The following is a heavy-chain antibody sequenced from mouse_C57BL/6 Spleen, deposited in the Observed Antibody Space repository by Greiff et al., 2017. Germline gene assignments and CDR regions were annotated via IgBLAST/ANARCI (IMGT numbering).Heavy chain of an antibody. CDR1: GYTFTNYW. V-gene: IGHV1-63*01. CDR2: IYPGGGYT. Sequence: QVQLKESGAELVRPGTSVKMSCKASGYTFTNYWIGWAKQRPGHGLEWIGDIYPGGGYTNYNEKFKGKATLTADKSSSTAYMQFSSLTSEDSAIYYCARSGSIHYFDYWGQGTTLTVSS. J-gene: IGHJ2*01. CDR3: ARSGSIHYFDY. D-gene: IGHD1-1*01.